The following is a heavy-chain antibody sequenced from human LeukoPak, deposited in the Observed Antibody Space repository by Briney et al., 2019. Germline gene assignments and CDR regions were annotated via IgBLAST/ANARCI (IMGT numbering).Heavy chain of an antibody. J-gene: IGHJ5*02. CDR1: GFTFSGSA. Sequence: GGSLRLSCAASGFTFSGSAVHWVRQSSGKGLEWVGHIDKKDNLYATAYAESVKGRFTISRDDSKDTAFLHMDSLKTEDTALYYCTRDRGTYNWFDPWGQGTLVTVSS. CDR3: TRDRGTYNWFDP. D-gene: IGHD2-15*01. V-gene: IGHV3-73*01. CDR2: IDKKDNLYAT.